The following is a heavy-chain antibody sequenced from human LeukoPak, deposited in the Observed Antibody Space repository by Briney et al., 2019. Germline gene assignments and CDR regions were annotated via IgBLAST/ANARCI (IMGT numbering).Heavy chain of an antibody. CDR1: GYTFTGYY. V-gene: IGHV1-2*06. J-gene: IGHJ5*02. D-gene: IGHD4-23*01. Sequence: ASVKVSCKASGYTFTGYYMRWVRQAPGQGLEWMGRFNPNSGGTNYAQKFQDRVTMTRDTSISTAYMELSRLRSDDTAVYYCARGTSSGNSNWFDPWGQGTLVTVSS. CDR2: FNPNSGGT. CDR3: ARGTSSGNSNWFDP.